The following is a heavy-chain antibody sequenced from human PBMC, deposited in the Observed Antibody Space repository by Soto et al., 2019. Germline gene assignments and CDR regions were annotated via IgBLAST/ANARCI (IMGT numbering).Heavy chain of an antibody. Sequence: ASVKVSCKASGYTFTSYYMHWVRQAPGQGLEWMGIINPSGGSTSYAQKFQGRVTMTRDTSTSTVYTELSSLRSEDTAVYYCARDLSIAAPPGWFDPWGQGTLVTVSS. D-gene: IGHD6-6*01. V-gene: IGHV1-46*01. CDR2: INPSGGST. CDR3: ARDLSIAAPPGWFDP. CDR1: GYTFTSYY. J-gene: IGHJ5*02.